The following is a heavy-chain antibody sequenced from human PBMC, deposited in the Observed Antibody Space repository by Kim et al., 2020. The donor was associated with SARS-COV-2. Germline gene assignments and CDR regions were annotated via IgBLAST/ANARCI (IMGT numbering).Heavy chain of an antibody. CDR1: GFTFSRYG. CDR2: IWYDGSNK. CDR3: ARATWGYSYGYLDY. V-gene: IGHV3-33*01. D-gene: IGHD5-18*01. J-gene: IGHJ4*02. Sequence: GGSLRLSCAASGFTFSRYGMHWVRQAPGKGLEWVAVIWYDGSNKYYADSVKGRFTISRDNSKNTLYLQMNSLRAEDTAVYYCARATWGYSYGYLDYWGQGTLVTVSS.